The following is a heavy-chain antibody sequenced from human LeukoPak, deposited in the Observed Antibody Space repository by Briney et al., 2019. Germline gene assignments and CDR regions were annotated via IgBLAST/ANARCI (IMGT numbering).Heavy chain of an antibody. CDR1: GYTFTGYY. CDR2: INPNSGGT. V-gene: IGHV1-2*06. Sequence: GASVKVSCKASGYTFTGYYMHWVRQAPGQGLEWMGRINPNSGGTNYAQKFQGRVTMTRDTSISTAYMELSRLRSDDTAVYYCARDDNTAMVIDYWGQGTLVTVSS. CDR3: ARDDNTAMVIDY. J-gene: IGHJ4*02. D-gene: IGHD5-18*01.